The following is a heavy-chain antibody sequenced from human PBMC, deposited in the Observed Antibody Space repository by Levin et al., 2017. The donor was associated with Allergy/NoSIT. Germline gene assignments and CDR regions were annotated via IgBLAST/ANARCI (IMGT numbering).Heavy chain of an antibody. CDR2: INSGGGNT. Sequence: GGSLRLSCTASGFTFSNYAMSWVRQAPGKGLEWVSAINSGGGNTYYPDSVKGRFTISRDNSKNTLYLQMNSLRVEDTAVYYCARDFEGPDTFDIWGQGTMVTVSS. CDR1: GFTFSNYA. D-gene: IGHD3/OR15-3a*01. V-gene: IGHV3-23*01. J-gene: IGHJ3*02. CDR3: ARDFEGPDTFDI.